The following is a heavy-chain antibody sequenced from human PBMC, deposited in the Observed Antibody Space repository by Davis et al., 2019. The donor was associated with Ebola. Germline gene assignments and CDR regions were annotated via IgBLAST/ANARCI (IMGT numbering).Heavy chain of an antibody. V-gene: IGHV3-15*01. Sequence: GESLKISCTASGFTFSNAWMSWVRQAPGKGLEWVGRIKSKTDGGTADYAAPVKTIFTISRDDSKNTLYLQMNSLKSDDTAVYYCTTGTAVTDIHACNIWGQGTMVTVSS. CDR2: IKSKTDGGTA. CDR1: GFTFSNAW. D-gene: IGHD6-19*01. J-gene: IGHJ3*02. CDR3: TTGTAVTDIHACNI.